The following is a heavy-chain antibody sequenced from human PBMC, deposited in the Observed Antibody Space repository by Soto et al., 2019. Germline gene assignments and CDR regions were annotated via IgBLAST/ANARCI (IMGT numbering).Heavy chain of an antibody. CDR2: ITRDGGRT. CDR1: GFTFSSQE. D-gene: IGHD1-26*01. Sequence: EVQLLGSGGGSAQPGGSLRLSCAASGFTFSSQEMTWVRQAPGKGLEWVSGITRDGGRTYYEDSVKGRFTISRDNSQDTVYIQLNSLRAGDTAKYFCACWAASSRAPYGGPLDYWGQEILVTVSS. V-gene: IGHV3-23*01. J-gene: IGHJ4*02. CDR3: ACWAASSRAPYGGPLDY.